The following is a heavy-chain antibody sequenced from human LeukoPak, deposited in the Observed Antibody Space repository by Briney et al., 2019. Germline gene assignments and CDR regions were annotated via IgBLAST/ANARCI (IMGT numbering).Heavy chain of an antibody. J-gene: IGHJ1*01. D-gene: IGHD2-21*02. Sequence: SVKVSCKASGYTFTSYYMHWVRQAPGQGLEWMGGIIPIFGTANYAQKFQGRVTITADESTSTAYMELSSLRSEDTAVYYCASWAYCGGDCYLRYFQHWGQGTLVTVSS. CDR3: ASWAYCGGDCYLRYFQH. V-gene: IGHV1-69*13. CDR2: IIPIFGTA. CDR1: GYTFTSYY.